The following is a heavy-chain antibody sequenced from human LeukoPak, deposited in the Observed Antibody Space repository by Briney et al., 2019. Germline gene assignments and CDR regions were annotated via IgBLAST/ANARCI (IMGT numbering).Heavy chain of an antibody. D-gene: IGHD2-8*01. CDR2: IYSGGST. CDR3: AKGLGYCSDGVCYYYYYMDV. Sequence: PGGSLRLSCAASGFTVSSNYMSWVRQAPGKGLEWVSGIYSGGSTYYADSVKGRFTISRDNSKNTLYLQMNSLRAEDTAVYYCAKGLGYCSDGVCYYYYYMDVWGKGTTVTVSS. V-gene: IGHV3-53*01. CDR1: GFTVSSNY. J-gene: IGHJ6*03.